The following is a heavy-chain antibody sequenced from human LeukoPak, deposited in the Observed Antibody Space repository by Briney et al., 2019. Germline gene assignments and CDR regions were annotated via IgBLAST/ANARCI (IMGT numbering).Heavy chain of an antibody. CDR3: ARARKNIAVAGTYYFDY. CDR2: INHSGST. Sequence: SETLSLTCAVYGGSFSGYYWSWIRQPPGKGLEWIWEINHSGSTNYNPSLKSRVTISVDTSKNQFSLKLSSVTAADTAVYYCARARKNIAVAGTYYFDYWGQGTLVTVSS. D-gene: IGHD6-19*01. J-gene: IGHJ4*02. CDR1: GGSFSGYY. V-gene: IGHV4-34*01.